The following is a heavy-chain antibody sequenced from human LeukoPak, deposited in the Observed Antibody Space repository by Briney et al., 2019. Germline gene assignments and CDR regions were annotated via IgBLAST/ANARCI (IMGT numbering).Heavy chain of an antibody. CDR3: AKRGHYDSSGSYAPFDY. D-gene: IGHD3-22*01. Sequence: GGSLRLSCAASGFTFSSYAMSWVRQAPGKGLEWVSAFSGGGGGTYYADSVKGRFTVSRDNSKNTLYLQMISLRAEDTAVYYCAKRGHYDSSGSYAPFDYWGQGTLVTVSS. CDR1: GFTFSSYA. J-gene: IGHJ4*02. CDR2: FSGGGGGT. V-gene: IGHV3-23*01.